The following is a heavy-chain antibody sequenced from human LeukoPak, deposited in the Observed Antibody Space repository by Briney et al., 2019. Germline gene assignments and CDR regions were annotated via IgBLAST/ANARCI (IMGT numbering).Heavy chain of an antibody. CDR2: IKQDGNEK. V-gene: IGHV3-7*03. CDR3: AREDGYCSGGNCYSYFAS. CDR1: GFTFSSYW. Sequence: GGSPRLSCAASGFTFSSYWMSWGRQDLGKGLEWVANIKQDGNEKYNVDSVKGRFTISRDNATISLYLQVNGLRAEDTPVYFCAREDGYCSGGNCYSYFASWGQRTLVTVSS. D-gene: IGHD2-15*01. J-gene: IGHJ4*02.